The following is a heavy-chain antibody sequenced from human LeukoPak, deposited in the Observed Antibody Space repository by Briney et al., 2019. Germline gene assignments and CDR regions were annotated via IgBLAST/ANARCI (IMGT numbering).Heavy chain of an antibody. V-gene: IGHV3-53*01. CDR1: GFDVGRNY. J-gene: IGHJ4*02. CDR2: IYSGGAT. Sequence: GGSLRLSCAASGFDVGRNYMTWVRQAPGKGLEWVSFIYSGGATYYADSVRGRFTISRDSSKNTLYLQMNSLRVEDTAVYYCAKHRFESGGYHSTDWGQGTLVTVSS. CDR3: AKHRFESGGYHSTD. D-gene: IGHD3-22*01.